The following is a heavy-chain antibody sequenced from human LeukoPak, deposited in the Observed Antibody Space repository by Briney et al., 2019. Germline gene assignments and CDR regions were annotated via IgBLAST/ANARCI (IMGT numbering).Heavy chain of an antibody. J-gene: IGHJ4*02. CDR1: GFTFDHYA. CDR2: ISADGATT. V-gene: IGHV3-43*02. Sequence: GGSLRLSCAASGFTFDHYAMHWVRQAPGKGLEWVSLISADGATTFYADSVKGRFTISRDNSKNSLYLQMNSLRTEDTALYYCAKDIHDRGYADCWSQGTLVTVSS. CDR3: AKDIHDRGYADC. D-gene: IGHD3-22*01.